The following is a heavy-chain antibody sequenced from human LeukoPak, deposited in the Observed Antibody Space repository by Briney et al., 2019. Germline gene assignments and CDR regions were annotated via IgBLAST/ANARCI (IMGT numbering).Heavy chain of an antibody. CDR2: IRYDGSNK. Sequence: PGGSLRLSCAASGFTFSSYGMHWVRQAPGKGLEWVAFIRYDGSNKYYADSVKGRFTISRDNSKNTLYLQMNSLRAEDTAVYYCAKDGIFGEFPLDAFDIWGQGTMVTVSS. J-gene: IGHJ3*02. CDR3: AKDGIFGEFPLDAFDI. V-gene: IGHV3-30*02. CDR1: GFTFSSYG. D-gene: IGHD3-10*01.